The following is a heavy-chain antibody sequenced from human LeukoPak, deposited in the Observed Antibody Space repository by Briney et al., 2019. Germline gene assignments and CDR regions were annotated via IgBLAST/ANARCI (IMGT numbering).Heavy chain of an antibody. J-gene: IGHJ4*02. CDR3: ARGYSPKLRFLEWLPRRYYFDY. D-gene: IGHD3-3*01. CDR1: GGSISSGSYY. CDR2: IYTSGST. Sequence: SETLSLTCTVSGGSISSGSYYWSWIRQPAGKGLEWIGRIYTSGSTNYNPSLKSRVTISVDTSKNQFSLKLSSVTAADTAVYYCARGYSPKLRFLEWLPRRYYFDYWGQGTLVTVSS. V-gene: IGHV4-61*02.